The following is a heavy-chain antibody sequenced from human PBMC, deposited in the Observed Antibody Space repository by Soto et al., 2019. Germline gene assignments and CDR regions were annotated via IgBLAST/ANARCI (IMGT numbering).Heavy chain of an antibody. CDR1: GFSFNRYN. J-gene: IGHJ4*02. CDR2: ITASTGVT. CDR3: VRAFNRNSFGYGF. D-gene: IGHD5-18*01. V-gene: IGHV3-48*02. Sequence: EVQLVETGGGLAQPGGSLRLSCAASGFSFNRYNMNWVRQAPGKGLEWVSYITASTGVTYYADSVEGRFTVSRDNAKSSLYLQMNSLRDEDTATYYCVRAFNRNSFGYGFWGQGTLVTVSS.